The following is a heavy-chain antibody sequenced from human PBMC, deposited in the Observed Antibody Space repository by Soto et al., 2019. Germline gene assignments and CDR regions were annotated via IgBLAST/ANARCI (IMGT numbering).Heavy chain of an antibody. V-gene: IGHV3-21*01. J-gene: IGHJ6*03. CDR1: GFTFSSYS. Sequence: GGSLRLSCAASGFTFSSYSMNWVRQAPGKGLELVSSISSSSSYIYYADSVKGRFTISRDNAKNSLYLQMNSLRAEDTAVYYCASSTSGYCSGGSCPYYYMDVWGKGTTVTVSS. CDR2: ISSSSSYI. D-gene: IGHD2-15*01. CDR3: ASSTSGYCSGGSCPYYYMDV.